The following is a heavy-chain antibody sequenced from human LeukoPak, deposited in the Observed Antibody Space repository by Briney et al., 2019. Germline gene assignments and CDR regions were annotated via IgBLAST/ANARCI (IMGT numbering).Heavy chain of an antibody. CDR1: GVTFSIYA. J-gene: IGHJ4*02. D-gene: IGHD3-22*01. V-gene: IGHV3-23*01. CDR3: AQDPLDDSSGYYYFGDFDY. CDR2: ISGSGGST. Sequence: GGSLRLSCAASGVTFSIYAMSWVRQAPGKGLEWVSAISGSGGSTYYADSVKGRFTISRDNSKNTLYLQMNSLRAEDTAVYYCAQDPLDDSSGYYYFGDFDYWGQGTLVTVSS.